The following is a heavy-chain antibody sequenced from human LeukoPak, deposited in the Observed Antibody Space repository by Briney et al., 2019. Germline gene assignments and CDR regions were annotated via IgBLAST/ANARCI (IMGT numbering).Heavy chain of an antibody. J-gene: IGHJ3*02. CDR1: GGPFSGYY. Sequence: PSETLSLTCAVYGGPFSGYYWSWIRQPPGKGLEWIGGINHSRTTNYNPSLKSRVTISVDTSKNQFSLKLSSVTAADTAVYYCARDRLGVVPDAFDIWGQGTMVTVSS. CDR2: INHSRTT. V-gene: IGHV4-34*01. D-gene: IGHD3-3*01. CDR3: ARDRLGVVPDAFDI.